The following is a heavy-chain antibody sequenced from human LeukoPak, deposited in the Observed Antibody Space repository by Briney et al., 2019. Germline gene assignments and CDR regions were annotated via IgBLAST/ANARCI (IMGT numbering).Heavy chain of an antibody. J-gene: IGHJ5*02. CDR1: GFTFSSYA. CDR2: ISGSGVGT. Sequence: GGSLRLSCAASGFTFSSYAMSWVRQAPGKGLEWVSAISGSGVGTYYADSVKGRFTISRDNSKNTPYLQMNSLRAEDTTVYYCAKSITTDGKGWFDPWGQGTLVTVSS. CDR3: AKSITTDGKGWFDP. D-gene: IGHD6-13*01. V-gene: IGHV3-23*01.